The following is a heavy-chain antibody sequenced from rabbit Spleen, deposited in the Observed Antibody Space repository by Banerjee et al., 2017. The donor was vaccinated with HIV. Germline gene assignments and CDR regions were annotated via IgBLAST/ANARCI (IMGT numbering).Heavy chain of an antibody. D-gene: IGHD4-2*01. V-gene: IGHV1S47*01. CDR3: ARAGYDGWGYDL. CDR2: IYNGDGSK. Sequence: QEQLVESGGGLVQPGGSLKLSCKASGFDFSSKGMCWVRQAPGKGPEWIACIYNGDGSKYYASWVNGRFIMSKTSSTTVTLQMTSLTAADTATYFCARAGYDGWGYDLWGQGTLVTVS. J-gene: IGHJ4*01. CDR1: GFDFSSKG.